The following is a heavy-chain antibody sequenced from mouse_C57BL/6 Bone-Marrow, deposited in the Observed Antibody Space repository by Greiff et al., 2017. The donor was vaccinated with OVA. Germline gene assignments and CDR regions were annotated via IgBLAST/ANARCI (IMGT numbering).Heavy chain of an antibody. Sequence: VQLQQSGPGLVQPSQSLSITCTVSGFSLTSYGVHWVRQSPGKGLEWLGVIWSGGSTDYNAAFISRLSISKDNSKSQVFFKMNRLQADDTAIYYCATYYSNYWYFDVWGTGTTVTVSS. CDR2: IWSGGST. D-gene: IGHD2-5*01. CDR3: ATYYSNYWYFDV. J-gene: IGHJ1*03. V-gene: IGHV2-2*01. CDR1: GFSLTSYG.